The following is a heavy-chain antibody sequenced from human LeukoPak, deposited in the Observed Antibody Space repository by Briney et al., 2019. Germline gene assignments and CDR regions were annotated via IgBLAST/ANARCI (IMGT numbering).Heavy chain of an antibody. J-gene: IGHJ4*02. CDR2: ISGSGGST. CDR1: GFTFSSYA. D-gene: IGHD6-19*01. CDR3: AARPTSEAVAPSDF. V-gene: IGHV3-23*01. Sequence: GGSLRLSCAASGFTFSSYAMSWVRQAPGKGLEWDSGISGSGGSTYYADSVKGRFTISRDNSKRMLYLQMNSLRAEDTATYYCAARPTSEAVAPSDFWGQGTLVTVS.